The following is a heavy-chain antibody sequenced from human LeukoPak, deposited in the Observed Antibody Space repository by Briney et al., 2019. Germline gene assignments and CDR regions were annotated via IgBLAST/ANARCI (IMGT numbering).Heavy chain of an antibody. CDR3: ARDRGAAAGLRAGRQGFDY. J-gene: IGHJ4*02. CDR2: ISAYNGNT. V-gene: IGHV1-18*01. D-gene: IGHD6-13*01. CDR1: GYTLTSYG. Sequence: ASVKVSCKASGYTLTSYGISWVRQAPGQGLEWMGWISAYNGNTNYAQKLQGRVTMTTDTSTSTAYMELRSLRSDDTAVYFCARDRGAAAGLRAGRQGFDYWGQGTLVTVSS.